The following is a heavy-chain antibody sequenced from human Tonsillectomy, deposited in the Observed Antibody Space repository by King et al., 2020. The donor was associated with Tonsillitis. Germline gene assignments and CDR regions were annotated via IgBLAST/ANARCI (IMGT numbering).Heavy chain of an antibody. CDR2: INHSGST. CDR3: ARGANYYCDSSDYYCVGFQH. J-gene: IGHJ1*01. V-gene: IGHV4-34*01. D-gene: IGHD3-22*01. Sequence: VQLQQWGAGLLKPSETLSLTCAVYGGSFSGYYWSWIRQPPGKGLEWIGEINHSGSTNYNPSLKSRVTISVDTSKNQFSLKLNSVTAADTAVYYCARGANYYCDSSDYYCVGFQHWGQGTLVTVSS. CDR1: GGSFSGYY.